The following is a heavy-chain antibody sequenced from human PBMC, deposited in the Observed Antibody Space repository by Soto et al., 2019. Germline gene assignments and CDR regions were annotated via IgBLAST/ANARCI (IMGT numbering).Heavy chain of an antibody. J-gene: IGHJ4*02. Sequence: EVQLVESGGGLVQPGGSLRLSCAASGFTFSSYSMNWVRQAPGKGLEWVSYISSSSSTIYYADSVKGRFTISRDNAKISLYLQMNSLRAEDTAVYYCARDLTYDFWSGQTPDYWGQGTLVTVSS. V-gene: IGHV3-48*01. CDR2: ISSSSSTI. CDR3: ARDLTYDFWSGQTPDY. D-gene: IGHD3-3*01. CDR1: GFTFSSYS.